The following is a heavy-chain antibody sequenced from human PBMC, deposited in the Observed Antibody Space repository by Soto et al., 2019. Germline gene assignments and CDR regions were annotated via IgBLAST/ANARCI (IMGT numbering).Heavy chain of an antibody. CDR2: MNPNSGNT. CDR3: ARGSGVVVVPAATMDV. CDR1: GYTFTSYD. V-gene: IGHV1-8*01. D-gene: IGHD2-2*01. Sequence: ASVKVSCKASGYTFTSYDINWVRQATGQGLEWMGWMNPNSGNTGYAQKFQGRVTMTRNTSISTAYMELSSLRSEDTAVYYCARGSGVVVVPAATMDVWGKGTTVTVSS. J-gene: IGHJ6*03.